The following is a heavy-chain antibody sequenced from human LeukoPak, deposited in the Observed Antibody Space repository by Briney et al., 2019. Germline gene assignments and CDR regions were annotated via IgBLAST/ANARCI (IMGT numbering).Heavy chain of an antibody. D-gene: IGHD3-3*01. V-gene: IGHV1-24*01. CDR2: FDPEDGET. J-gene: IGHJ4*02. CDR1: GFTLTELS. Sequence: ASVKVSCKVSGFTLTELSIHWVRQAPGEGPEWMGGFDPEDGETIYAQSFQDRVTMTEDTSTDTAYMELSSLRSEDTAIYYCATAVTYYDFDYWGQGTLVTVSS. CDR3: ATAVTYYDFDY.